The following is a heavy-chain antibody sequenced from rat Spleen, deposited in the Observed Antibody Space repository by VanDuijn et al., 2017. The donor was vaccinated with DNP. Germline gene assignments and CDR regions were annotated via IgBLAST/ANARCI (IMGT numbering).Heavy chain of an antibody. CDR3: ARHVLPLRVWDY. Sequence: EVQLVESGGGLVQPGRSLKLSCAASGFTFSDYYMAWVRQAPTKGLEWVAYISYDGGSSYHGDSVKGRFTISRDIVKNILYLQMNSLRSEDMATYYCARHVLPLRVWDYWGQGVIVTVSS. D-gene: IGHD1-4*01. CDR1: GFTFSDYY. J-gene: IGHJ2*01. V-gene: IGHV5-22*01. CDR2: ISYDGGSS.